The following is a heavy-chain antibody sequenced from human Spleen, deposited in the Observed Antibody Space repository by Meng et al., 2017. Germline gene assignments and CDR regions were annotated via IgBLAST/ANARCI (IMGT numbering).Heavy chain of an antibody. CDR2: MFHTGSS. CDR1: GGSVSSRNW. J-gene: IGHJ4*02. D-gene: IGHD3-16*01. V-gene: IGHV4-4*02. Sequence: QVHLQESGPGLVKPSGTRSLTCAVSGGSVSSRNWWTWVRQPPGKGLEWIGEMFHTGSSNYNPSLKSRVSISVDTSKNQFSLKLTSVTAADTAMYYCALRFLNSFDNWGQGALVTVSS. CDR3: ALRFLNSFDN.